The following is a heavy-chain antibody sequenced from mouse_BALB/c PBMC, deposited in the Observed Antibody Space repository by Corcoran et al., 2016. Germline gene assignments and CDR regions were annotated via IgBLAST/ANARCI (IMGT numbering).Heavy chain of an antibody. V-gene: IGHV9-3-1*01. J-gene: IGHJ3*01. CDR2: INTYTGEP. Sequence: QIQLVQSGPELKKPGETVKISCKASGYTFTNYGMNWVKQAPGKGLKWMGWINTYTGEPTYADDFKGRFAFSLETSASTAYLQINNLKNEDTATYFCAIYGYDVVAYWGQGTLVTVSA. CDR1: GYTFTNYG. CDR3: AIYGYDVVAY. D-gene: IGHD2-2*01.